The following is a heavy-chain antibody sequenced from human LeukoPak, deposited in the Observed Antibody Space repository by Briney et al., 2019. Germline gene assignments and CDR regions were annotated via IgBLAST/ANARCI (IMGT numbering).Heavy chain of an antibody. CDR1: GGSFSGYY. CDR3: ARTSGYYQLDY. V-gene: IGHV4-34*01. D-gene: IGHD3-3*01. J-gene: IGHJ4*02. CDR2: INHSGST. Sequence: SETLSLTCAVYGGSFSGYYWGWIRQPPGKGLEWIGEINHSGSTNYNPSLKSRVTMSVDTSKNQFSLKLSSVTAADAAVYYCARTSGYYQLDYWGQGTLVTVSS.